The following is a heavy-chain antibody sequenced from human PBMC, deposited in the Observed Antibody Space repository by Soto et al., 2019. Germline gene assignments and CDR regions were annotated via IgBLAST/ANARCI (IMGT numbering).Heavy chain of an antibody. CDR1: GFTLSSYG. Sequence: QVQLVESGGGVVQPGRSLRLSCAASGFTLSSYGMHWVRQAPGKGLEWVAVIWYDGSNKYYADSVKGRFTISRDNSKNTLYLQMNSLRAEDTAVYYSAREGPFRGATNYYMDVWGKGTTVTVSS. CDR3: AREGPFRGATNYYMDV. CDR2: IWYDGSNK. V-gene: IGHV3-33*01. J-gene: IGHJ6*03. D-gene: IGHD3-16*01.